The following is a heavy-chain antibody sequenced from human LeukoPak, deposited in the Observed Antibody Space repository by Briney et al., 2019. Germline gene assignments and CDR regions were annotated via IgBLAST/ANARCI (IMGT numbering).Heavy chain of an antibody. CDR3: ARHYGDTAMAPDY. J-gene: IGHJ4*02. V-gene: IGHV4-59*01. D-gene: IGHD5-18*01. CDR1: GGSISSYY. CDR2: IYHNGDT. Sequence: SETLSLTCTVSGGSISSYYWSWIRQPPGKGLEWIGYIYHNGDTKYNPSLQSRVTMSIDTSKNQFSLRLNSVTAADTAVYYCARHYGDTAMAPDYWGQGTLVTVSS.